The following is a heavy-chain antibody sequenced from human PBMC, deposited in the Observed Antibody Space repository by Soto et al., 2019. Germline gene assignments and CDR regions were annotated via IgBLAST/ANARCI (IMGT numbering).Heavy chain of an antibody. D-gene: IGHD2-2*01. CDR1: GGSFSGYY. Sequence: QVQLQQWGAGLLKPSETLSLTCAVYGGSFSGYYWSWIRQPPGKGLEWIGEINHSGSTNYNPSLKRRVTISVDXXKXQXXLKLRSVTAADTAVYYCARGSIVVVPAAMRGYFQHWGQGTLVPVSS. J-gene: IGHJ1*01. CDR3: ARGSIVVVPAAMRGYFQH. CDR2: INHSGST. V-gene: IGHV4-34*01.